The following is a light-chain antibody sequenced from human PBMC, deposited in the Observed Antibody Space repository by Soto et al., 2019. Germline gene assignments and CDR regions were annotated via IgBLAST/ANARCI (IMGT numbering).Light chain of an antibody. J-gene: IGKJ1*01. CDR3: QHYNSYSEA. Sequence: DIQMTQSPSTLSGSVGDRVTITCRASQTIRSWLAWYQQKPGKAPKLLIYKASTLKSGVPSRFSGSGSGTEFTLTISSLQPDAFATYYCQHYNSYSEAFGQGTKVDIK. CDR1: QTIRSW. CDR2: KAS. V-gene: IGKV1-5*03.